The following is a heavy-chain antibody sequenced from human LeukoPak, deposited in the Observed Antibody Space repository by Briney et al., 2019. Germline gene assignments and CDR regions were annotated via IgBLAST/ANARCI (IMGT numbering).Heavy chain of an antibody. J-gene: IGHJ4*02. D-gene: IGHD6-6*01. CDR3: ARLLSSSPDDY. Sequence: TGGSLRLSCAASGFTFSSYAMSWVRQAPGKGLEWVSAISGSGGSTSYAQKFQGRVTMTRDTSTSTVYMELSSLRSEDTAVYYCARLLSSSPDDYWGQGTLVTVSS. CDR2: ISGSGGST. V-gene: IGHV3-23*01. CDR1: GFTFSSYA.